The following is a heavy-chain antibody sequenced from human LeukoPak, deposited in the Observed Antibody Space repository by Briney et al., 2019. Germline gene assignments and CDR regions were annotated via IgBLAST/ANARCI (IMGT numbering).Heavy chain of an antibody. CDR2: ISSSGDNT. Sequence: GGSLRLSCAVSGFTFSSYAMSWVRQAPGKGLEWVSAISSSGDNTYYADSVKGRFTISRDNPKNTLYLQMNSLRAEDTAVYYCAKGPPTGYGSSWFDYWGQGTLVTVSS. V-gene: IGHV3-23*01. CDR3: AKGPPTGYGSSWFDY. D-gene: IGHD6-13*01. CDR1: GFTFSSYA. J-gene: IGHJ4*02.